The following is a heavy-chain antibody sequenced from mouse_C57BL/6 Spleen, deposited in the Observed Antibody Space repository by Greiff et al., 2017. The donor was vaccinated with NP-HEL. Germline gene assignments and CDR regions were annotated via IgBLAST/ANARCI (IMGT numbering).Heavy chain of an antibody. CDR1: GYSITSGYY. J-gene: IGHJ2*01. CDR2: ISYDGSN. Sequence: DVKLQESGPGLVKPSQSLSLTCSVTGYSITSGYYWNWIRQFPGNKLEWMGYISYDGSNNYNPSLKNRISITRDTSKNQFFLKLNSVTTEDTATYYWARGTDVAGYYFDYWGQGTTLTVSS. CDR3: ARGTDVAGYYFDY. D-gene: IGHD1-1*01. V-gene: IGHV3-6*01.